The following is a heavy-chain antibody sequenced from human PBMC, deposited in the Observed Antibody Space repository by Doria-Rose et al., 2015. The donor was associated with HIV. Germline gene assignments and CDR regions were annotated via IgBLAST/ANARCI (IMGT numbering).Heavy chain of an antibody. D-gene: IGHD2-8*02. V-gene: IGHV3-48*01. J-gene: IGHJ4*01. CDR1: EFTFSTYA. CDR2: ISSAGST. Sequence: EVQLVESGGDLVQPGGSLKLSCAASEFTFSTYAMSWIRQTPEKRLQWVASISSAGSTYYPDSVKGRFTISRDNARNILYLQMSSLRSEDTAMYYCTRGGNPRGLFYCAMDYWGQGTSVTVSS. CDR3: TRGGNPRGLFYCAMDY.